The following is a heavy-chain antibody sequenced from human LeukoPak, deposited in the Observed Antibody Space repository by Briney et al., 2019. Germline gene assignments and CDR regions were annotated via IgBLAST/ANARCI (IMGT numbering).Heavy chain of an antibody. CDR2: IRQDGSEK. D-gene: IGHD6-6*01. CDR3: AKGSSRPPNAFDI. J-gene: IGHJ3*02. CDR1: GFTFNSYW. Sequence: GGSLRLSCAASGFTFNSYWMSWVRQAPGKGLEWVASIRQDGSEKHYVDSVEGRFTISRDNAKNSLHLQMNSLRAEDTAVYYCAKGSSRPPNAFDIWGQGTLVTVSS. V-gene: IGHV3-7*01.